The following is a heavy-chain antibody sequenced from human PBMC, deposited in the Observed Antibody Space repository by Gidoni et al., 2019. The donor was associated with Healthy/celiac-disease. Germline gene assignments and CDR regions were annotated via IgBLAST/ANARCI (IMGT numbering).Heavy chain of an antibody. CDR2: IYYSGST. CDR3: ARSVVTYHDAFDI. V-gene: IGHV4-59*01. J-gene: IGHJ3*02. D-gene: IGHD2-21*02. CDR1: GGSISSYY. Sequence: QVQLQESGPGLVTPSETLSLTCTVAGGSISSYYWSWIRQPPGKGLEWIGYIYYSGSTNYNPSLKSRVTISVDTSKNQFSLKLSSVTAADTAVYYCARSVVTYHDAFDIWGQGTMVTVSS.